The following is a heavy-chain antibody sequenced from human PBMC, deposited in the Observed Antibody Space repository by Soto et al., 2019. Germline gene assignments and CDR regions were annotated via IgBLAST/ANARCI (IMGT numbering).Heavy chain of an antibody. CDR3: AKDMSYGDYYYYGMDV. J-gene: IGHJ6*02. CDR2: ISWNSGSI. D-gene: IGHD4-17*01. Sequence: GWSLRLSCAASGFTFDDYAMHWVRQAPGKGLEWVSGISWNSGSIGYADSVKGRFTISRDNAKNSLYLQMNSLRAEDTALYYCAKDMSYGDYYYYGMDVWGQGTTVTVSS. V-gene: IGHV3-9*01. CDR1: GFTFDDYA.